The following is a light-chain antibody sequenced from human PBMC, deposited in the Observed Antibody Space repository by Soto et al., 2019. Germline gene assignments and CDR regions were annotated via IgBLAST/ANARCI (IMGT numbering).Light chain of an antibody. CDR3: QQYNSFPS. CDR2: DAS. CDR1: QRISRW. J-gene: IGKJ2*01. Sequence: DIQMTQSPSTLSASVGDRVTITCRASQRISRWMAWYQQKPGKAPKVLIYDASSLERGVPSRFSGSGSGTEFSLTISSLQPDDSATYYGQQYNSFPSFGQGTKLEIK. V-gene: IGKV1-5*01.